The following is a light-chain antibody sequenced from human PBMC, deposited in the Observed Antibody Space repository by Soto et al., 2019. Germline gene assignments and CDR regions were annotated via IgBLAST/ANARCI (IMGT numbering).Light chain of an antibody. J-gene: IGLJ1*01. V-gene: IGLV2-8*01. Sequence: QSALTQPPSASGSPGQSVTISCTGTSSDIGSYNYVSWYQQHPGKAPKLMIYEVSKRPSGVPDRFSGSKSGNTASLTVSGLQAEDEADYYCNSYTGSTPYVFGSGTKVTVL. CDR2: EVS. CDR1: SSDIGSYNY. CDR3: NSYTGSTPYV.